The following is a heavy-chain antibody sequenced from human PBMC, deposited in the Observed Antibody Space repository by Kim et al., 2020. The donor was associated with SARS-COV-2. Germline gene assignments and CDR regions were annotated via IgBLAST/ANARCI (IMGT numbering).Heavy chain of an antibody. CDR1: GYSFPRSF. CDR3: ATTANYGYTVGY. Sequence: GESLKISCPGSGYSFPRSFLFFVRQMPGKGLEWMGFIYPGDSDTRYSPSFQGQVTISADKSISTAYLQWSSLKASDTAMYYCATTANYGYTVGYWGQGTL. V-gene: IGHV5-51*01. J-gene: IGHJ4*02. CDR2: IYPGDSDT. D-gene: IGHD5-18*01.